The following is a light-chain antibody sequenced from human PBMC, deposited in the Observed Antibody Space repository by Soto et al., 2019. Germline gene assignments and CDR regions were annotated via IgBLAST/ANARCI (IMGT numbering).Light chain of an antibody. CDR3: QQYGSSPLT. Sequence: DIVLTHSPGTLSLSPGERATLSCRASQSVWSSYLAWYQQKPGQAPRLLIYGASSRATGIPDRFSGSGSGTDFTLTISRLEPKDFAVYYCQQYGSSPLTFGGGTKVEIK. J-gene: IGKJ4*01. CDR2: GAS. V-gene: IGKV3-20*01. CDR1: QSVWSSY.